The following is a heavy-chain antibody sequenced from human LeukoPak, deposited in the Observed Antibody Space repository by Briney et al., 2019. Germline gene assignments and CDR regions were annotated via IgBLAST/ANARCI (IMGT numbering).Heavy chain of an antibody. J-gene: IGHJ4*02. CDR3: ASRDGYNGSFDY. CDR1: GGSISSYY. V-gene: IGHV4-59*01. D-gene: IGHD5-24*01. Sequence: SETLSLTCTVSGGSISSYYWSWIRQPPGKGLEWIGYIYYSGSTNYNPSLKSRVTISVDTSKNQFSLKLSSVTTADTAVYYCASRDGYNGSFDYWGQGTLVTVSS. CDR2: IYYSGST.